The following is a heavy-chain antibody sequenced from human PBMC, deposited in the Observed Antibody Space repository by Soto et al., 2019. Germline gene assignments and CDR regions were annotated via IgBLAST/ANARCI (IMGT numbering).Heavy chain of an antibody. CDR2: INAGNGNT. Sequence: GASVKVSCKASGYTFSNYAIHWVRQAPGQRLEWMGWINAGNGNTKSSQKFQGRVTMTTDTSTSTAYMELRSLRSDDTAVYYCVRDTYYYDSSGRICYFDYWGQGTLVTVSS. D-gene: IGHD3-22*01. J-gene: IGHJ4*02. CDR1: GYTFSNYA. V-gene: IGHV1-3*01. CDR3: VRDTYYYDSSGRICYFDY.